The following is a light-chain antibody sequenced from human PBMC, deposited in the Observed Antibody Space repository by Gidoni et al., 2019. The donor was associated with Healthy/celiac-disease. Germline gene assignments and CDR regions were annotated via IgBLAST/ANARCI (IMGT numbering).Light chain of an antibody. CDR3: CSYAGSYTLGV. CDR2: DVS. V-gene: IGLV2-11*01. CDR1: SSDVGGYNY. Sequence: QPRSVSGSPGQSVTISCTGTSSDVGGYNYVSWYQQHPGKAPKLMIYDVSKRPSGVPDRFSGSKSGNTASLTISGLQAEDEADYYCCSYAGSYTLGVFGGGTKLTVI. J-gene: IGLJ3*02.